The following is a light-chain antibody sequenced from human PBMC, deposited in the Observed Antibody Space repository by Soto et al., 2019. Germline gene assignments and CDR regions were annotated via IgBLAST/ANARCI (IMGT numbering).Light chain of an antibody. CDR1: QNILYTSDNKNY. Sequence: DIVMTQSPDSLAVSLGERATINCKSSQNILYTSDNKNYLAWFQQKPGQPPKLLIYWASTRVSGVPDRFSGSGSGTDFTLTINSLQAADVAVYYGQQFYSNLFTFGPGTKVDIK. CDR3: QQFYSNLFT. J-gene: IGKJ3*01. V-gene: IGKV4-1*01. CDR2: WAS.